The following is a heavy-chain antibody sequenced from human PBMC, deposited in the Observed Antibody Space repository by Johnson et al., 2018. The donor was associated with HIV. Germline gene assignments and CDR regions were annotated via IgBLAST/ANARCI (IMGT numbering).Heavy chain of an antibody. D-gene: IGHD2-21*02. CDR2: INWNGGST. Sequence: VQLVESGGGVVQPGRSLRLSCAASGFTFDDYGMSWVRQAPGKGLEWVSGINWNGGSTGYADSVRGRFTVSRDSAKNSLYLQMNSLRAEDTALYYCARDYDCGGDCYPSGAFDIWGQGTMVTVSS. V-gene: IGHV3-20*04. CDR3: ARDYDCGGDCYPSGAFDI. CDR1: GFTFDDYG. J-gene: IGHJ3*02.